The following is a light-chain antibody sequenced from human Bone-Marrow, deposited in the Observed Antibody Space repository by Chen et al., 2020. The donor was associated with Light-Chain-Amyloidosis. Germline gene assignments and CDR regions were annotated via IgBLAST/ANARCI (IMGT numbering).Light chain of an antibody. J-gene: IGLJ3*02. CDR3: QVWDRSSDGPV. CDR1: NIGSTS. CDR2: DDS. V-gene: IGLV3-21*02. Sequence: SYVLTQPSSVSVASGDTAPISCWGNNIGSTSVHWYLQTPGQAPLLVDYDDSDRPSGIPERLSGSNSGNTATLTISRGEAGDEADYYCQVWDRSSDGPVCGGGTKLTVL.